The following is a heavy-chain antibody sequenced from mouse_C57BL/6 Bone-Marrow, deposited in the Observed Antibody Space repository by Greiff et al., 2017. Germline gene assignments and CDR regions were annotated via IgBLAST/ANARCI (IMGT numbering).Heavy chain of an antibody. Sequence: EVKLMESGPGLVKPSQSLSLTCSVTGYSITSGYYWNWIRQFPGNKLEWMGYISYDGSNNYNPSLKNRISITRDTSKNQFFLKLNSVTTEDTATYYCARGGIYYYGNSFAYWGQGTLVTVSA. D-gene: IGHD1-1*01. CDR3: ARGGIYYYGNSFAY. J-gene: IGHJ3*01. V-gene: IGHV3-6*01. CDR2: ISYDGSN. CDR1: GYSITSGYY.